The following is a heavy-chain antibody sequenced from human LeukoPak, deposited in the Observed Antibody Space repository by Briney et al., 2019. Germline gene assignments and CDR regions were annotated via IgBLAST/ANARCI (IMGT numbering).Heavy chain of an antibody. Sequence: GGTLRLSCAASGFTFSSYEMNWVRQAPGKGLEWVSYISSSGSTIYYADSVKGRFTISRDNAKNSLYLQMNSLRAEDTAVYYCAKDQGIAAAGTLFDYWGQGTLVTVSS. CDR2: ISSSGSTI. J-gene: IGHJ4*02. V-gene: IGHV3-48*03. CDR3: AKDQGIAAAGTLFDY. D-gene: IGHD6-13*01. CDR1: GFTFSSYE.